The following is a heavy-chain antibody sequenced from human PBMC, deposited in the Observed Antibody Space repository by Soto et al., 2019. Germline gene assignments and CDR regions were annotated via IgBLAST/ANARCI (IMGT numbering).Heavy chain of an antibody. CDR3: ARDGGYYGSGSPSYYYGMYV. CDR2: ISSSSSYI. Sequence: EVQLVESGGGLVKPGGSLRLSCAASGFTFSSYSMNWVRQAPGKGLEWVSSISSSSSYIYYADSVKGRFTISRDNAKNSLYLQLNSLRAEDTAVYYCARDGGYYGSGSPSYYYGMYVWGQGTTVTVSS. D-gene: IGHD3-10*01. V-gene: IGHV3-21*01. CDR1: GFTFSSYS. J-gene: IGHJ6*02.